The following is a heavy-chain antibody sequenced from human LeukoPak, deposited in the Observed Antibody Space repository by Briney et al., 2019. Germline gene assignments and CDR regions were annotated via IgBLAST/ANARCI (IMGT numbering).Heavy chain of an antibody. CDR3: ARRDSSGYYRWFDP. V-gene: IGHV4-59*01. Sequence: SETLSLTRTVSGGSISSYYWSWFRQPPGKGLEWIGYIYYSGSTNYNPSLKSRVTISVDTSKNQFSLKLSSVTAADTAVYYCARRDSSGYYRWFDPWGQGTLVTVSS. J-gene: IGHJ5*02. CDR1: GGSISSYY. CDR2: IYYSGST. D-gene: IGHD3-22*01.